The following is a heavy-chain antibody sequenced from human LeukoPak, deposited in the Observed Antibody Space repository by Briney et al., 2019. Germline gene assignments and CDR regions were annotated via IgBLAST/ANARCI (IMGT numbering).Heavy chain of an antibody. D-gene: IGHD6-6*01. Sequence: GSLRLSCAASGFTFSSYSMNWVRQAPGKGLEWIGSIYYSGSTYYNPSLKSRVTISVDTSKNQFSLKLSSVTAADTAVYYCASQAAARFDYWGQGTLVTVSS. CDR1: GFTFSSYS. J-gene: IGHJ4*02. CDR2: IYYSGST. CDR3: ASQAAARFDY. V-gene: IGHV4-39*07.